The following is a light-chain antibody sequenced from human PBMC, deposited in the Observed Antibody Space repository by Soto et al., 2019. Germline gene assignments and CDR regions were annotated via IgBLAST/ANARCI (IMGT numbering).Light chain of an antibody. CDR3: QQRSNWPLYT. V-gene: IGKV3-11*01. J-gene: IGKJ2*01. CDR1: QRVSNY. Sequence: EIVLTQSPVTLSLFPGARATLSCRASQRVSNYLAWYQQKPGQAPRLLIYDAFKRATGIPDRFSGSGSGTDFTLTISSLEPEDFAVYFCQQRSNWPLYTFGQGTKLEIK. CDR2: DAF.